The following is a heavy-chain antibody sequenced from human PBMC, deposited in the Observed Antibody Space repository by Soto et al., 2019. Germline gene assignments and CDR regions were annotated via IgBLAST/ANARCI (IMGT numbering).Heavy chain of an antibody. D-gene: IGHD3-22*01. V-gene: IGHV3-11*03. CDR2: ISSSSSYT. J-gene: IGHJ4*02. CDR3: ARAETYYYDSSGYHFDY. CDR1: GFTFSSYA. Sequence: SLRLSCAASGFTFSSYAMHWIRQAPGKGLEWVSYISSSSSYTNYADSVKGRFTISRDNAKNSLYLQMNSLRAEDTAVYYCARAETYYYDSSGYHFDYWGQGTLVTVSS.